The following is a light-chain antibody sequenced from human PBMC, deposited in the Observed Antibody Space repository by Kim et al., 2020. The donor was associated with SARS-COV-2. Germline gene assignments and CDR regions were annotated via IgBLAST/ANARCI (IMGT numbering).Light chain of an antibody. CDR2: GAA. Sequence: PGEGAILSCTARQTIGISLGWYQHKLGPAPRLLICGAADRAARIPDRFSGAGSGTDFTLTISSLEPEDFAIYYCQQRNNWPPAVTFGGGTKVDIK. V-gene: IGKV3-11*01. CDR1: QTIGIS. J-gene: IGKJ4*01. CDR3: QQRNNWPPAVT.